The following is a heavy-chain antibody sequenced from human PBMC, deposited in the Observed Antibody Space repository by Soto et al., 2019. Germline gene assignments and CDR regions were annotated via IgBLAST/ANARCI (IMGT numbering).Heavy chain of an antibody. J-gene: IGHJ4*02. CDR2: IYYSGST. CDR3: ARLEVPPGYFDY. CDR1: GFTFSSYSMN. V-gene: IGHV4-39*01. D-gene: IGHD1-1*01. Sequence: GSLRLSCAASGFTFSSYSMNWVRQAPGKGLEWIGSIYYSGSTYYNPSLKSRVTISVDTSKNQFSLKLSSVTAADTAVYYCARLEVPPGYFDYWGQGTLVTVSS.